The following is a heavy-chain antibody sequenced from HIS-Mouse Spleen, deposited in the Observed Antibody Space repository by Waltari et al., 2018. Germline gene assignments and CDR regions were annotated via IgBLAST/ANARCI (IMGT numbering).Heavy chain of an antibody. D-gene: IGHD7-27*01. V-gene: IGHV4-4*07. Sequence: QVQLQESGPGLVKPSETLSLTCTVSGGSISSYYWSWIRQPAGKGLEWIGRIYTSGRTNYNPSLTSRVTRSVDTSKNQFSLKLSSVTAADTAVYYCARGILLTGEAFDIWGQGTMVTVSS. CDR3: ARGILLTGEAFDI. J-gene: IGHJ3*02. CDR1: GGSISSYY. CDR2: IYTSGRT.